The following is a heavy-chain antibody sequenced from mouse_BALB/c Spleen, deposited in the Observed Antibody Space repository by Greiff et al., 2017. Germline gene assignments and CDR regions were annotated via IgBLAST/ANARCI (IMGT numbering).Heavy chain of an antibody. D-gene: IGHD1-1*01. CDR1: GYTFTSYW. CDR3: ALYYYGSSDWFAY. Sequence: QVQLQQPGAELVKPGASVKLSCKASGYTFTSYWMHWVKQRPGQGLEWIGEINPSNGRTNYNEKFKSKATLTVDKSSSTAYMQLSSLTSEDSAVYYCALYYYGSSDWFAYWGQGTLVTVSA. V-gene: IGHV1S81*02. CDR2: INPSNGRT. J-gene: IGHJ3*01.